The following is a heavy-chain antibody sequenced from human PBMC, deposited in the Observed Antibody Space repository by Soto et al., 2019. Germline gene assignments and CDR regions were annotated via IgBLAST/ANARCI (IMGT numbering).Heavy chain of an antibody. J-gene: IGHJ5*02. V-gene: IGHV4-59*01. Sequence: XETLSLPFTVSGGSISSSYWSWIRQPPGKGLEWIGYVFYSGSTSYNPSLKSRVTISVDTSKNQFSLKLTSVTAADTAVYYCARDLGYCSSISCYPWFDTWGQGTLVTVSS. CDR1: GGSISSSY. CDR3: ARDLGYCSSISCYPWFDT. CDR2: VFYSGST. D-gene: IGHD2-2*01.